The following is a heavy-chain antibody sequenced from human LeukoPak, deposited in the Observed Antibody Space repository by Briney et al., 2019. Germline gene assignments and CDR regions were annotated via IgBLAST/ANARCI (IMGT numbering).Heavy chain of an antibody. V-gene: IGHV3-23*01. D-gene: IGHD4/OR15-4a*01. CDR1: GFTFSSYA. CDR3: ARRVGAYSHPYDY. CDR2: ISGSGGRT. J-gene: IGHJ4*02. Sequence: GGSLRLSCAASGFTFSSYAMSWVRQAPGKGLEWVSAISGSGGRTYYADSVKGRFTISRDNSKNTLYLQMNSLRAEDTAVYYCARRVGAYSHPYDYWGQGTLVTVSS.